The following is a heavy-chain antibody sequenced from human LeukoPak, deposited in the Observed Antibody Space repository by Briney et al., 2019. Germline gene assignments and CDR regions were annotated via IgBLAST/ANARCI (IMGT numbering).Heavy chain of an antibody. J-gene: IGHJ4*02. Sequence: GGSLRLSCAASGFTISSYGMHWVRQAPGKGLEWVAFIRYDGSNKYYADSVKGRFTMSRDNSKNTLYLQMNSLRAEDTAVYYCAKGLSDGSSGYYYEDFDYWGQGTLVTVSS. CDR1: GFTISSYG. D-gene: IGHD3-22*01. CDR3: AKGLSDGSSGYYYEDFDY. V-gene: IGHV3-30*02. CDR2: IRYDGSNK.